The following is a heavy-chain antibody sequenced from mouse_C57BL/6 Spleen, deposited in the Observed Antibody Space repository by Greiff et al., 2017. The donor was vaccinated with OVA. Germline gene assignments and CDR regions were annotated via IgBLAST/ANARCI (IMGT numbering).Heavy chain of an antibody. CDR1: GYTFTSYW. CDR2: IDPSDSYT. V-gene: IGHV1-69*01. Sequence: VKLQESGAELVMPGASVKLSCKASGYTFTSYWMHWVKQRPGQGLEWIGEIDPSDSYTNYNQKFKGKSTLTVDKSSSAAYMQLSSLTSEDSAVYYCASSDYWGQGTTLTVSS. CDR3: ASSDY. J-gene: IGHJ2*01.